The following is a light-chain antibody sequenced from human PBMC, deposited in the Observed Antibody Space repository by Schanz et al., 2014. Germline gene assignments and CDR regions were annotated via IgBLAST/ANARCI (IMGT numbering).Light chain of an antibody. J-gene: IGKJ1*01. Sequence: TQSPSTLSVSPGERATLSCRASQSVSSNLAWYQQKPGQAPRLLIYGASSRATGIPDRFSGSGSGTDFTLTISRLEPEDFAVYYCQQYGSSPLWTFGQGTKVEIK. CDR2: GAS. CDR1: QSVSSN. V-gene: IGKV3-20*01. CDR3: QQYGSSPLWT.